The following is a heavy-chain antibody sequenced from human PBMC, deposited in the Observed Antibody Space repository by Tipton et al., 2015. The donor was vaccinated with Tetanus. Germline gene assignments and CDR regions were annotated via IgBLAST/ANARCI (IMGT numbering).Heavy chain of an antibody. CDR1: GGSISSGGYY. D-gene: IGHD3-22*01. V-gene: IGHV4-31*03. CDR3: ARAGITMIGSWFGP. J-gene: IGHJ5*02. Sequence: TLSLTCTVSGGSISSGGYYWSWIRQHPGKGLEWIGYIYYSGSTYYNPSLKSRVTISVDTSKNQFSLKLSSVTAADTAVYYCARAGITMIGSWFGPWGQGTLVTVSS. CDR2: IYYSGST.